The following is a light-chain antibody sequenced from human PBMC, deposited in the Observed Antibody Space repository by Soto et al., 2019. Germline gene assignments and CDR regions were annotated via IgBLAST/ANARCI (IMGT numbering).Light chain of an antibody. CDR3: QQYNNWPELT. CDR1: QGVSRK. CDR2: GAS. J-gene: IGKJ4*01. Sequence: EIVMTQSAATLYVVTGEMVTLSCRSSQGVSRKLAWYQHKSGQAPRLLISGASTRATGIPARFSGSGSGTEFTLTISSLQSEDYAVYYCQQYNNWPELTFGGGTKLDIK. V-gene: IGKV3-15*01.